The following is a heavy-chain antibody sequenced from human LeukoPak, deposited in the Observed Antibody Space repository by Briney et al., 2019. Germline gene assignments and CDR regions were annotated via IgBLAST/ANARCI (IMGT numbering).Heavy chain of an antibody. D-gene: IGHD6-6*01. CDR3: AKETSSSFDY. CDR1: GFTLSSYA. J-gene: IGHJ4*02. V-gene: IGHV3-23*01. CDR2: ISNSGGST. Sequence: GWSLRLSCAASGFTLSSYAMNWVRQAPGKGLEWVSGISNSGGSTYYADSVKGRFTISRDNSKNTLYLQMNSLRAEDTAVYYCAKETSSSFDYWGQGTLVTVSS.